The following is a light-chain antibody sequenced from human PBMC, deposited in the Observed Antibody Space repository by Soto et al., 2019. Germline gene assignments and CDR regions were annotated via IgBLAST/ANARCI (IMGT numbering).Light chain of an antibody. Sequence: EIVMTQSPATLSVSPGERATLSCRASQSVSSNLAWYQQKPGQAPRLLIYGASTRATGIPARLSGSGSGTEFTPTISSLQSEDFAVYYCQQYNKWQWFTFGQGTKLEIK. CDR3: QQYNKWQWFT. CDR1: QSVSSN. V-gene: IGKV3-15*01. J-gene: IGKJ2*01. CDR2: GAS.